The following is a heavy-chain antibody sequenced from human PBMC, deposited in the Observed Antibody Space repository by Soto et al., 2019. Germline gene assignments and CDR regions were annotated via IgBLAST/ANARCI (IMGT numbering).Heavy chain of an antibody. CDR3: ARLGGYCANARCYGYYGMDV. D-gene: IGHD2-8*01. CDR2: FYYSGRT. J-gene: IGHJ6*02. CDR1: GGSISSSSYY. Sequence: SETLSLTCTVSGGSISSSSYYWGWIRQPPGKGLEWIGTFYYSGRTFYNPSLESRVTISVDPSKNQFSLKVSSVTAADTAVYYCARLGGYCANARCYGYYGMDVWGQGTTVTV. V-gene: IGHV4-39*01.